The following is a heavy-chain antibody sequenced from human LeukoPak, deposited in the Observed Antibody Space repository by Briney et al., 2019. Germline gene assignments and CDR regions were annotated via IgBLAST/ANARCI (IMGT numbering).Heavy chain of an antibody. V-gene: IGHV4-34*01. CDR2: INHSGST. D-gene: IGHD2-15*01. Sequence: SETLSLTCAVYGGSFSGYYWSWIRQPPGKGLEWIGEINHSGSTNYNPSLKSRVTISVDTSKNQFSLKLSSVTAADTAVYYCAREVVVAARDAFDIWGQGTMVTVSS. J-gene: IGHJ3*02. CDR1: GGSFSGYY. CDR3: AREVVVAARDAFDI.